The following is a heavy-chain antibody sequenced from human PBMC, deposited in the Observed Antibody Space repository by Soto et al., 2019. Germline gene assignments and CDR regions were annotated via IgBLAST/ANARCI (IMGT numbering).Heavy chain of an antibody. Sequence: GGSLRLSCAASGFTFSSYAISWVRQAPGKGLEWVSSIIASGGSTYYADSVEGRFTISRDNSKNTLYLQMNSLRTEDTATYYCVSRLGRYYWGQGTLVTISS. V-gene: IGHV3-23*01. CDR3: VSRLGRYY. CDR1: GFTFSSYA. D-gene: IGHD6-19*01. CDR2: IIASGGST. J-gene: IGHJ4*02.